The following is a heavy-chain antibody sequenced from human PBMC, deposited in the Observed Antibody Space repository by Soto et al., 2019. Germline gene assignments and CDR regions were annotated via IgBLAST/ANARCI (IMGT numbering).Heavy chain of an antibody. J-gene: IGHJ4*02. CDR1: GYSFTIYW. CDR2: IYPGDSDT. D-gene: IGHD3-22*01. CDR3: ASLKYYYDSSGYYFDH. V-gene: IGHV5-51*01. Sequence: GESLKISCNGSGYSFTIYWIGWVRQMPGKGLEWMGIIYPGDSDTRYSPSFQGQVTISADKSISTAYLQWSSLKASDTAMYYCASLKYYYDSSGYYFDHWGQGTLVTVSS.